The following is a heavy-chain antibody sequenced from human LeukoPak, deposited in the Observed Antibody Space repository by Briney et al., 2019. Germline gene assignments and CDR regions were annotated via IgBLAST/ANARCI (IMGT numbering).Heavy chain of an antibody. D-gene: IGHD4-17*01. V-gene: IGHV3-23*01. CDR3: VKALYGDYGRLDY. CDR1: GFTFSTYA. CDR2: ISDGGTDT. Sequence: PGGSLRLSCAASGFTFSTYAMSWVRQAPGKGLDWVSTISDGGTDTHYADSVKGRFTISRDNSNNTLYLQMNSLRAEDTAVYYCVKALYGDYGRLDYWGQGTLVTVSP. J-gene: IGHJ4*02.